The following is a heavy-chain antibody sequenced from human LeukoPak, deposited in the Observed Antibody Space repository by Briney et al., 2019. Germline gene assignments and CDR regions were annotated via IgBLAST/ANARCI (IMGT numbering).Heavy chain of an antibody. CDR1: GYTFTDYY. CDR2: INPSGGST. Sequence: ASVKVSCKASGYTFTDYYMHWVRQAPGQGLEWMGVINPSGGSTSYAQKFQGRVTMTRDTSTSTVYMELSSLRSEDAAVYYCARGRTVGTTWYPYEYWGQGTLVTVS. D-gene: IGHD6-13*01. CDR3: ARGRTVGTTWYPYEY. V-gene: IGHV1-46*01. J-gene: IGHJ4*02.